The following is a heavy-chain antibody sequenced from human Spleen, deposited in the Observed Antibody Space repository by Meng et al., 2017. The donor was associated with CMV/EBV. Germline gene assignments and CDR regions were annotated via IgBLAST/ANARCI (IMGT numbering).Heavy chain of an antibody. CDR3: AKTGGPDDYRNIWFDP. CDR2: ISYDGSNK. J-gene: IGHJ5*02. CDR1: GFTFSSYA. Sequence: GGSLRLSCAASGFTFSSYAMHWVRQAPGKGLEWVAVISYDGSNKYYAGSVKGRFTISRDNSKNTLYLQMNSLRAEDTAVYSCAKTGGPDDYRNIWFDPWGQGTLVTVSS. V-gene: IGHV3-30*04. D-gene: IGHD4-11*01.